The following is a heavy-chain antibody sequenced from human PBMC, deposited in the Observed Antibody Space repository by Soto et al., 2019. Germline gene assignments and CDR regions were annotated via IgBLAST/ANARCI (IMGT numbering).Heavy chain of an antibody. Sequence: GGSLRLSCEASGFTFSDFWMSWVRQAPGKGLEWVANIKGDGSEKRYVDSVRGRFTISRDNAKNSVYLQMNSLRADDTAPYYCGRDEVRNGVGVWGQGTTVTVSS. CDR3: GRDEVRNGVGV. CDR1: GFTFSDFW. V-gene: IGHV3-7*01. J-gene: IGHJ6*02. CDR2: IKGDGSEK.